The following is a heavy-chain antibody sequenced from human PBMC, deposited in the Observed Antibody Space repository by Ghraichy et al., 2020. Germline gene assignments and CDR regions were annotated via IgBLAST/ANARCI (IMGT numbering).Heavy chain of an antibody. D-gene: IGHD5-18*01. CDR2: INHSGST. V-gene: IGHV4-34*01. CDR3: AGGRIQLWQRRGVFDY. J-gene: IGHJ4*02. CDR1: GGSFSGYY. Sequence: ESLNISCAVYGGSFSGYYWSWIRQPPGKGLEWIGEINHSGSTNYNPSLKSRVTISLDTSKNQFSLKLSSVTAADTSVYYCAGGRIQLWQRRGVFDYWGQGTLVTVSS.